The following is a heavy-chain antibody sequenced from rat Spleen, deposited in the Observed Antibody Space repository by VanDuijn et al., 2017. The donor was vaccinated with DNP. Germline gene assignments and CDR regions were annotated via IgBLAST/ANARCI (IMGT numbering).Heavy chain of an antibody. CDR2: VWYDGDT. V-gene: IGHV2-34*01. D-gene: IGHD1-2*01. J-gene: IGHJ3*01. CDR3: ARSHETSYIYFPWAY. CDR1: GFSLTSYS. Sequence: QVQLKESGPGRVQPSETLSLTCTVSGFSLTSYSVSWVRQPSGKGPEWMGRVWYDGDTVYNSALKSRLSISRDTSKSQVFLKMNSLQTEDTATYYCARSHETSYIYFPWAYWGQGTLVIVSS.